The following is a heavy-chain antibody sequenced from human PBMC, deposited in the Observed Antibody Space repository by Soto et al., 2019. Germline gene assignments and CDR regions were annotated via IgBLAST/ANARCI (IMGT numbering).Heavy chain of an antibody. Sequence: GGSLRLSCAASGFTFSSYWMHWVRQAPGKGLVWVSRINSDGSSTSYADSVKGRFTISRDNAKNTLYLQMNSLRAEDTAVYYCARGSYCSGGSCPQSVGYWGQGTLVTVSS. CDR1: GFTFSSYW. J-gene: IGHJ4*02. CDR2: INSDGSST. V-gene: IGHV3-74*01. D-gene: IGHD2-15*01. CDR3: ARGSYCSGGSCPQSVGY.